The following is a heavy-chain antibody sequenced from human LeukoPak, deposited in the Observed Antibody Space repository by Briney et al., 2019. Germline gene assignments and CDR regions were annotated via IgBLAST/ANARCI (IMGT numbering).Heavy chain of an antibody. CDR2: IFYSGST. V-gene: IGHV4-38-2*01. CDR1: GDSIRSNYY. Sequence: PSETLSHTCVVSGDSIRSNYYWGWIRQPPGKGLEWIGNIFYSGSTYYNPSLKSRLTISVDTSKNHFSLILSSVTAADTAIYCCARSRVIDYYYMVVWGKGTTVTVSS. J-gene: IGHJ6*03. CDR3: ARSRVIDYYYMVV. D-gene: IGHD3-16*01.